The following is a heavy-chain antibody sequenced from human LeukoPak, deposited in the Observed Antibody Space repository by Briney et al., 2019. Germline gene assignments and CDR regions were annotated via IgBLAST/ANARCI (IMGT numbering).Heavy chain of an antibody. V-gene: IGHV4-59*08. CDR1: GGSISSYY. CDR2: IYYSGST. CDR3: ARHASGGWRQGFDY. D-gene: IGHD6-19*01. J-gene: IGHJ4*02. Sequence: SETLSLTCTASGGSISSYYWSCIRQPPGKGLEWIGYIYYSGSTIYNPSLKSRVTISVDTSKNQFSLSLRSVTAADTAVYYCARHASGGWRQGFDYWGQGTLVTVSS.